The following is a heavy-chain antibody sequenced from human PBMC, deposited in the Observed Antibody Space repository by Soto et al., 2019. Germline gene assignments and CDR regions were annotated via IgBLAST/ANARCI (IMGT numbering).Heavy chain of an antibody. Sequence: GESLKISCQGSGYRFSNYWIAWVRQMPGEGLEWLGIIYPDDSETRYSPSFQGQVTISADKSIKTTYLQWSSLRASATAMYFCASSVLVTSTMNYFDLWGQGTLVTVSS. V-gene: IGHV5-51*01. CDR2: IYPDDSET. CDR3: ASSVLVTSTMNYFDL. D-gene: IGHD2-2*01. CDR1: GYRFSNYW. J-gene: IGHJ4*02.